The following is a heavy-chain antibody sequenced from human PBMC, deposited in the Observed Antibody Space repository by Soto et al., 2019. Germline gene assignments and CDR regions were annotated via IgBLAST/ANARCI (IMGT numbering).Heavy chain of an antibody. Sequence: AGGSLRLSCAASGFTFSSYAMSWVRQAPGKGLEWISAISGSGGSTYYADSVKGRFTISRDNSKNTLYLQMNSLRAEDTAVYYCVKGQNEGPYYFDYWGQGTLVTVSS. CDR2: ISGSGGST. J-gene: IGHJ4*02. V-gene: IGHV3-23*01. CDR1: GFTFSSYA. CDR3: VKGQNEGPYYFDY.